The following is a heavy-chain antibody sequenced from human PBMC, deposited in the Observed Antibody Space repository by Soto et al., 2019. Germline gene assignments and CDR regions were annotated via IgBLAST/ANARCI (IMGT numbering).Heavy chain of an antibody. V-gene: IGHV1-8*01. CDR1: GYTFTSYD. CDR3: ARMHYFGSESHNWFDP. D-gene: IGHD3-10*01. CDR2: MNPNSGNT. J-gene: IGHJ5*02. Sequence: GASVKVSCKTSGYTFTSYDINWVRQATGQGLEWMGWMNPNSGNTGYAQKFQGRVTMTRNTSITTAYMELSSLTSEDTAVYYCARMHYFGSESHNWFDPWGQGTLVTVSS.